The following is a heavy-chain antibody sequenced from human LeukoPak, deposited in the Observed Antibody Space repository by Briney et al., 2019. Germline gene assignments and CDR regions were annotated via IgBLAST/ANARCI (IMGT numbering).Heavy chain of an antibody. CDR3: AKGEWTFDY. D-gene: IGHD2-8*01. J-gene: IGHJ4*02. CDR2: ISHSGST. V-gene: IGHV4-4*02. CDR1: GGSISSRNW. Sequence: PSETLSLTCAVSGGSISSRNWWTWVRQPPGKGLEWIGEISHSGSTNYNPSLESRVTVSVDNSKNQFSLKLSSVTAADTAVYYCAKGEWTFDYWGQGTLVTVSS.